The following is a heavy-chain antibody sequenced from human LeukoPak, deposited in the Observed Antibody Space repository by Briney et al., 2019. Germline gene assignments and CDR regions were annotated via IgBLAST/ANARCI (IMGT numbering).Heavy chain of an antibody. J-gene: IGHJ3*02. CDR1: GGSISSSSYY. CDR3: ATSRQYYDYVWGSYRHKSDAFDI. Sequence: SETLSLTCTVSGGSISSSSYYWGWIRQPPGKGLEWIGSIYYSGSTYYNPSLKSRVTISVDTSKNQFSLKLSSVTAADTAVYYCATSRQYYDYVWGSYRHKSDAFDIWGQGTMVTVSS. D-gene: IGHD3-16*02. V-gene: IGHV4-39*01. CDR2: IYYSGST.